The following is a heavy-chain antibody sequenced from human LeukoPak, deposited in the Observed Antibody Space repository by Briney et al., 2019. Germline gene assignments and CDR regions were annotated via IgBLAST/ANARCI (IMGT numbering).Heavy chain of an antibody. CDR1: GGSISSYY. Sequence: SETLSLTCTVSGGSISSYYWSWIRQPAGKGLEWIGRIYTSGSTNYNPSLKSRVTMSVDTSKNQFSLKLISVTGADTAVYYGARANKCMLKNCFAPWGQGTLVTVSS. V-gene: IGHV4-4*07. D-gene: IGHD1/OR15-1a*01. J-gene: IGHJ5*02. CDR2: IYTSGST. CDR3: ARANKCMLKNCFAP.